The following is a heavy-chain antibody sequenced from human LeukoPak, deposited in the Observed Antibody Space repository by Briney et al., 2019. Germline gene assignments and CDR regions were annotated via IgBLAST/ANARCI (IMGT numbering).Heavy chain of an antibody. CDR3: ARGNPAFDY. V-gene: IGHV4-30-2*01. CDR2: IYHSGST. Sequence: SETLSLTCTVSGGSISSGGYYWSWIRQPPGKGLEWIGYIYHSGSTYYNPSLKSRVTISVDRSKNQFSLKLSSVTAADTAVYFCARGNPAFDYWGQGTLVTVSS. CDR1: GGSISSGGYY. J-gene: IGHJ4*02. D-gene: IGHD1-14*01.